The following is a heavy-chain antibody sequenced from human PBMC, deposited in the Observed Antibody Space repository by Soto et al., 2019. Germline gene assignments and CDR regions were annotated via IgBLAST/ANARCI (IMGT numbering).Heavy chain of an antibody. J-gene: IGHJ3*02. CDR2: IILISGIT. CDR1: GGTFNKYA. CDR3: ASGDYYGSGSYYLDAFNM. Sequence: QVQLVQSGAEVKKPGSSVKVSCKASGGTFNKYAISWVRQATRQGLEWMGGIILISGITNYAQKFQGRVTITADESSSTAYMELRSLRSEDTAVYYCASGDYYGSGSYYLDAFNMRGQGTMVTVSS. D-gene: IGHD3-10*01. V-gene: IGHV1-69*01.